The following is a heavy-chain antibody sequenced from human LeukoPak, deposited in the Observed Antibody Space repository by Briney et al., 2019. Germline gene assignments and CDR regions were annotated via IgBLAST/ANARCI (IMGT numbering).Heavy chain of an antibody. D-gene: IGHD6-19*01. CDR3: AKAPVAGSYYGMDV. Sequence: GGSLRLSCAASGFTFSSYAMSWVRQAPGEGLEWVSAISGSGGITDYADSVKGRFTISRDNSKNTLYLQMNSLRAEDTAVYYCAKAPVAGSYYGMDVWGQGTTVTVSS. J-gene: IGHJ6*02. CDR1: GFTFSSYA. V-gene: IGHV3-23*01. CDR2: ISGSGGIT.